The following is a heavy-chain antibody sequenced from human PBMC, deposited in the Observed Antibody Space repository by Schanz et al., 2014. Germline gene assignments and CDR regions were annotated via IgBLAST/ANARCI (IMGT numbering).Heavy chain of an antibody. CDR2: ISGSGGST. J-gene: IGHJ4*02. CDR3: AKGSVVVVAATLPFDY. V-gene: IGHV3-23*04. CDR1: GFTFSSYG. Sequence: EVQLVESGGGLVQPGGSLRLSCAASGFTFSSYGMSWVRQAPGKGLEWVSAISGSGGSTYYADSVQGRFTISRDDSKNMLYLQMNSLRAEDTAVYYCAKGSVVVVAATLPFDYWGQGTLVTVSS. D-gene: IGHD2-15*01.